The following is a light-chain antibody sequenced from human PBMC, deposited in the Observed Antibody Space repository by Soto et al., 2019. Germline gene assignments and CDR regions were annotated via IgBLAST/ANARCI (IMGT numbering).Light chain of an antibody. Sequence: DIVMTQSPLSLPVTPGEPASISCRASQSLLHSKGYNYLDWYLQKPGQPPQLLIYLGSNRASGVPDRFSGSGSGTDFTLKINRVEAEDVGVYFCMQALQTPLTFGGGTKVEIK. CDR1: QSLLHSKGYNY. CDR2: LGS. V-gene: IGKV2-28*01. J-gene: IGKJ4*01. CDR3: MQALQTPLT.